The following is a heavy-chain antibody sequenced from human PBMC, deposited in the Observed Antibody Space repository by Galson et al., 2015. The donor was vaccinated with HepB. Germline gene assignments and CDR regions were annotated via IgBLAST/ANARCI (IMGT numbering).Heavy chain of an antibody. J-gene: IGHJ3*02. CDR3: ATREEAGDAFDN. V-gene: IGHV1-24*01. CDR1: GYTLTDIS. CDR2: FDPEDGDT. Sequence: SVKVSCKVSGYTLTDISMHWVRQAPGKGLEWMGGFDPEDGDTIYAQKFQGRVTMTEDTSTDTAYMELISLRSEDTAVYYCATREEAGDAFDNWGQGTMVIVSS. D-gene: IGHD1-26*01.